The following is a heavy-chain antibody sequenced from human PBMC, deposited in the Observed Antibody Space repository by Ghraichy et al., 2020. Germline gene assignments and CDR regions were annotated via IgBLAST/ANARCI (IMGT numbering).Heavy chain of an antibody. CDR2: ISGSGGST. CDR1: GFTFSSYA. D-gene: IGHD4-17*01. Sequence: GGSLRLSCAASGFTFSSYAMSWVRQAPGKGLEWVSAISGSGGSTYYADSVKGRFTVSRDNSKNTLYLQMNSLRAEDTAVYYCAKRGDYGWYFDLWGRGTLVTVSS. CDR3: AKRGDYGWYFDL. V-gene: IGHV3-23*01. J-gene: IGHJ2*01.